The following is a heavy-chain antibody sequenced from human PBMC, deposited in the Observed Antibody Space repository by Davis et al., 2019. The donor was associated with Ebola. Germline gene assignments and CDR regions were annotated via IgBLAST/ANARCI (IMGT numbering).Heavy chain of an antibody. Sequence: SGPTLVKPTQTLTLTCTFSGFSLSTSGVGVGWIRQPPGKALEWLALIYWDDDKRYSPSLKSRLTITKDTSKNQVVLTMTNMDPVDTATYYCAHLPYYYDSSGYYYEGLFDYWGQGTLVTVSS. CDR2: IYWDDDK. J-gene: IGHJ4*02. CDR3: AHLPYYYDSSGYYYEGLFDY. CDR1: GFSLSTSGVG. D-gene: IGHD3-22*01. V-gene: IGHV2-5*02.